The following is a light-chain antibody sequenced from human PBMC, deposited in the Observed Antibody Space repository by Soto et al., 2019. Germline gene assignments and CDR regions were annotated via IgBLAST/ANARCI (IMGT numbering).Light chain of an antibody. J-gene: IGLJ2*01. Sequence: QSALTQPASVSGSPGQSITISCTGTNTDVGGYNYVSWYQQHPGKAPKLVIFDVTNRPSGVSNRFSGSKSGNTASLSISGLQSEDEADYYCSSYTITSTVVFGGGTKVTVL. CDR2: DVT. CDR3: SSYTITSTVV. V-gene: IGLV2-14*03. CDR1: NTDVGGYNY.